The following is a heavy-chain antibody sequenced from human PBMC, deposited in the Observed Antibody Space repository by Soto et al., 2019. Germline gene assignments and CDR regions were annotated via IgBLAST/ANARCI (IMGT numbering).Heavy chain of an antibody. V-gene: IGHV4-30-2*01. CDR3: ARALDYYGSASYYNFIWFDP. CDR1: GGSISSGGYS. J-gene: IGHJ5*02. Sequence: PSETLSLTCAVSGGSISSGGYSWSWIRQPPGKGLEWIGYIYHSGSTYYNPSLKSRVTISVDRSKNQFSLKLSSVTAADTAVYYCARALDYYGSASYYNFIWFDPWGQGTLVTVSS. D-gene: IGHD3-10*01. CDR2: IYHSGST.